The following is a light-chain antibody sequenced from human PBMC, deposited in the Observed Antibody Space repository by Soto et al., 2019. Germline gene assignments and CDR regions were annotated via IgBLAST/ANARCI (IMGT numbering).Light chain of an antibody. CDR2: WAS. CDR1: QSVLYSASNKNY. CDR3: QQYYTTPYT. V-gene: IGKV4-1*01. J-gene: IGKJ2*01. Sequence: DIVMTQSPDSLAVSLGERATINCKSSQSVLYSASNKNYLTWYQQKPGQPPKLLIYWASTRESGVPDRFSGSGSVTDFTLTISNLQAEDVAVYYCQQYYTTPYTFGQGTKLEIK.